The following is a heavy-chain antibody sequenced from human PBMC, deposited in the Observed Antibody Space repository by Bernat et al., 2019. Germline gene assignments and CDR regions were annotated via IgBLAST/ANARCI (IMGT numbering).Heavy chain of an antibody. CDR3: ARDAPSYCSGGSCYGSISEYYFDY. CDR2: IYYSGST. J-gene: IGHJ4*02. V-gene: IGHV4-59*01. D-gene: IGHD2-15*01. Sequence: QVQLQESGPGLVKPSETLSLTCTVSGGSISSYYWSWIRQPPGKGLEWIGYIYYSGSTNYNPSLKSRVTISVDTSKNQFSLKLSSVTAADTAVYYCARDAPSYCSGGSCYGSISEYYFDYWGQGTLVTVSS. CDR1: GGSISSYY.